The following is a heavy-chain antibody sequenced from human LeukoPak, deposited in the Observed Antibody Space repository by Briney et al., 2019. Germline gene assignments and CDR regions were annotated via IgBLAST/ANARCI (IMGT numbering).Heavy chain of an antibody. CDR2: ISGSGGST. D-gene: IGHD4-11*01. Sequence: PGGSLRLSCAASGFTFSSYAMSWVRQAPGKGLEWVSAISGSGGSTYYADSVKGRFTISRDNSKNSLYLQMNSLRAEDTAVYYCASAVTTGGWYYYYYMDVWGKGTTVTVSS. J-gene: IGHJ6*03. CDR3: ASAVTTGGWYYYYYMDV. CDR1: GFTFSSYA. V-gene: IGHV3-23*01.